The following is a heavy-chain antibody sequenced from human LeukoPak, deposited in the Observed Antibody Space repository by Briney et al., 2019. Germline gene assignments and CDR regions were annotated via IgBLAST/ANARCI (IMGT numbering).Heavy chain of an antibody. V-gene: IGHV4-59*01. Sequence: PSETLSLTCTVSGGSISSYYWSWIRQPPGKGLEWIGYIYYSGSTNYNPSLKSRVTISVDTSKNQFSLKLSSVTAADTAVYYCARGGELLRGPYYFDYWGQGTLVTVSS. J-gene: IGHJ4*02. CDR2: IYYSGST. CDR3: ARGGELLRGPYYFDY. CDR1: GGSISSYY. D-gene: IGHD1-26*01.